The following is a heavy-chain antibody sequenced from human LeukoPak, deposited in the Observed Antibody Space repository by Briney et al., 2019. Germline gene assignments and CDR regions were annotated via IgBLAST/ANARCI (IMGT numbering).Heavy chain of an antibody. CDR3: ARYYMGVRPGWFDP. J-gene: IGHJ5*02. V-gene: IGHV1-18*01. Sequence: GASVKVSCKASGYTFTSYGFSWVRQAPGQGLEWMGWISVYNGNTNYAQKFQGRVTMTTDTSTSTAYMDLRSLRSDDTAVYYCARYYMGVRPGWFDPWGQGTLVTVSS. CDR1: GYTFTSYG. D-gene: IGHD3-10*01. CDR2: ISVYNGNT.